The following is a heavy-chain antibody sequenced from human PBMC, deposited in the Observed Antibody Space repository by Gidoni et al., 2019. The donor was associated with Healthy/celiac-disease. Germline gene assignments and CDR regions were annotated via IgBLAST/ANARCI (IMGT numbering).Heavy chain of an antibody. CDR3: AKDLYSYGYPFDY. D-gene: IGHD5-18*01. CDR2: ISYDGSNK. Sequence: QVQMVESGGGVVQPGRSLRLSCAASGLTFSSYGMHWVRQAPGKGLELVAVISYDGSNKYYADSVKGRFTISRDNSKNTLYLQMNSLRAEDTAVYYCAKDLYSYGYPFDYWGQGTLVTVSS. J-gene: IGHJ4*02. V-gene: IGHV3-30*18. CDR1: GLTFSSYG.